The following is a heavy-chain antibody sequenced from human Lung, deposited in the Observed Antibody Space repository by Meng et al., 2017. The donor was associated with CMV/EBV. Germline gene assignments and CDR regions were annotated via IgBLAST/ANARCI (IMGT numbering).Heavy chain of an antibody. J-gene: IGHJ4*02. CDR1: GFTFSSYA. CDR3: ARTSGSYFH. D-gene: IGHD1-26*01. Sequence: GESLKISCAASGFTFSSYAMHWVRQAPGKGLEWVAVISYDGSNKYYADSVKGRFTISRDNSKNTLYLQMNSLRAEDTAVYYCARTSGSYFHWGQGTLVTVSS. V-gene: IGHV3-30*04. CDR2: ISYDGSNK.